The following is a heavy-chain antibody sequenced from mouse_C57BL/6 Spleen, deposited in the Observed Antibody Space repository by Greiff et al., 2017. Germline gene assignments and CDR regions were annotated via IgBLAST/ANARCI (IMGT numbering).Heavy chain of an antibody. J-gene: IGHJ4*01. V-gene: IGHV3-6*01. CDR1: GYSITSGYY. CDR2: ISYDGSN. D-gene: IGHD1-2*01. Sequence: EVQLVESGPGLVKPSQSLSLTCSVTGYSITSGYYWNWIRQFPGNKLEWMGYISYDGSNNYNPSLKNRISITRDTSKNQFFLKLNSVTTEDTATYYCARDGYSQAMDYWGQGTSVTVSS. CDR3: ARDGYSQAMDY.